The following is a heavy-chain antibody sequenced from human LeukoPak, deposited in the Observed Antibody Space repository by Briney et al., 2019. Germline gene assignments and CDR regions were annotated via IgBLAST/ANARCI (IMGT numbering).Heavy chain of an antibody. CDR1: GFTFSSYG. J-gene: IGHJ1*01. CDR3: ARGRFGSC. V-gene: IGHV3-33*01. CDR2: IWYDGSNK. Sequence: GGSLRLSCAASGFTFSSYGMHWVRQAPGKGLEWVAVIWYDGSNKYYEDSVKGRFTISRDNAKNSLYLQMSSLRAEDMAVYYCARGRFGSCWGQGTLVTVSS. D-gene: IGHD6-13*01.